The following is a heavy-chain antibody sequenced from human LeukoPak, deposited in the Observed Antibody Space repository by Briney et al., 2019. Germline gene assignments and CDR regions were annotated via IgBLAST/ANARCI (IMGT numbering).Heavy chain of an antibody. CDR2: IFYSGTT. V-gene: IGHV4-31*03. D-gene: IGHD2-15*01. CDR3: ARAAALFTSLDY. Sequence: PSQTLSLTCTVSGGSISSGGYYWNWIRQHPAKGLEWIGYIFYSGTTYYHPSLKSRVNISVDTSKNQFSLKLASVTAADTAVYFCARAAALFTSLDYWGQGTLVTVAS. J-gene: IGHJ4*02. CDR1: GGSISSGGYY.